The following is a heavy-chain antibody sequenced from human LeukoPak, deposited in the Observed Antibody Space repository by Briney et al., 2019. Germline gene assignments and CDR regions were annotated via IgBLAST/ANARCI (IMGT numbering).Heavy chain of an antibody. CDR2: IYPGDSDT. CDR1: GYSFTRYW. J-gene: IGHJ2*01. D-gene: IGHD5-12*01. CDR3: ARRSGYDFNWYFDL. V-gene: IGHV5-51*01. Sequence: GESLKISYRGSGYSFTRYWIGWVRQMPGRGLEWMGIIYPGDSDTRYGPSFQGQVTLSADRSISTAYLQWSSLKASDTAMYYCARRSGYDFNWYFDLWGRGTLVTVSS.